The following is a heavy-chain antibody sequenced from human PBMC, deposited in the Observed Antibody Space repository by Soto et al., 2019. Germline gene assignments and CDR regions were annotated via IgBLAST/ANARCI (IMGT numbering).Heavy chain of an antibody. CDR3: ARHPRGYYFDF. CDR1: GGSISSYY. J-gene: IGHJ4*02. CDR2: IYYSGST. D-gene: IGHD3-10*01. V-gene: IGHV4-59*08. Sequence: QVQLQESGPGLVKPSETLSLTCTVSGGSISSYYWSWIRQPPGKGLEWIGYIYYSGSTNYNPSLKSRVTISVDTSKNQFSLKLSSVTAADTAVYYCARHPRGYYFDFWGQGTLVTVSS.